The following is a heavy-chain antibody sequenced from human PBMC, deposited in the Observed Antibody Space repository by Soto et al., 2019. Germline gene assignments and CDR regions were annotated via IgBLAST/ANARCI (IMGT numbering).Heavy chain of an antibody. Sequence: PGGSLRLSCEASGFTFSSYGMTWVRQAPGKXLEWVSDISGSGGNTHYANSVKGRFTISRDNSKNTLHLQMNSLRAEDTAVYYCAKDWISRSVAGISTCDYWGQGTLVTVSS. CDR3: AKDWISRSVAGISTCDY. V-gene: IGHV3-23*01. D-gene: IGHD6-19*01. CDR2: ISGSGGNT. J-gene: IGHJ4*02. CDR1: GFTFSSYG.